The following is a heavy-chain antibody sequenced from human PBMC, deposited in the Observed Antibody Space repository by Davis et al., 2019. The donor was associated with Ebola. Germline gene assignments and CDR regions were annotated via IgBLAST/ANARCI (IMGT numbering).Heavy chain of an antibody. CDR3: TRHIGYCSGGSCYFDDY. J-gene: IGHJ4*02. Sequence: PGGSLRLSCAASAFTFSGSAMPWARQASGTALEWVGRIRSKANSYSTAYAASVKGRSTISRDDSKNTAYLQMNSLKTEDTAVYYCTRHIGYCSGGSCYFDDYWGQGTLVTVSS. V-gene: IGHV3-73*01. CDR1: AFTFSGSA. D-gene: IGHD2-15*01. CDR2: IRSKANSYST.